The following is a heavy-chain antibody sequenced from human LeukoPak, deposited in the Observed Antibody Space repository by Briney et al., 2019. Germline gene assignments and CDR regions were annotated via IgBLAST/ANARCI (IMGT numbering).Heavy chain of an antibody. CDR2: ISSSSSYI. D-gene: IGHD3-9*01. CDR1: GFTSSSYS. CDR3: AKDALNLRYFGPTLY. V-gene: IGHV3-21*04. Sequence: PGGSLRLSCAASGFTSSSYSMNWVRQAPGKGLEWVSSISSSSSYIYYADSVKGRFTISRDNSKNTLYLQMNSLRAEDTAVYYCAKDALNLRYFGPTLYWGQGTLVTVSS. J-gene: IGHJ4*02.